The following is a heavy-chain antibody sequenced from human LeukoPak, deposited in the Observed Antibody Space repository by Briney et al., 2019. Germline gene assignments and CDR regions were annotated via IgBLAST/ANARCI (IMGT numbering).Heavy chain of an antibody. Sequence: GESLKISCKGSGYSFTSYWIGWVRQMPGKGLEWMGIIYPGDSDTRYNPSFQGQVTISADKSISTAYLQWSSLKAPDTAMYYCARGNWAYDSSGYSAFDIWGQGTMVTVSS. CDR2: IYPGDSDT. V-gene: IGHV5-51*01. CDR3: ARGNWAYDSSGYSAFDI. J-gene: IGHJ3*02. D-gene: IGHD3-22*01. CDR1: GYSFTSYW.